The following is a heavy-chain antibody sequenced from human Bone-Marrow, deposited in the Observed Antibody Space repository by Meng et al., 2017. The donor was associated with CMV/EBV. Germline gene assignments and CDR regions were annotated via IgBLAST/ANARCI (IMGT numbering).Heavy chain of an antibody. J-gene: IGHJ6*01. V-gene: IGHV4-39*07. D-gene: IGHD3-3*01. Sequence: SELRSFTCTVPGGSISISSYYWGWIRQPPGKGLEWIGSIYYTGITYYNPSLKSRLIISVETSKTQFSLKLSPVTAADTALYYCASQVYDFWRADYGLDVWGQGTTVTVSS. CDR2: IYYTGIT. CDR1: GGSISISSYY. CDR3: ASQVYDFWRADYGLDV.